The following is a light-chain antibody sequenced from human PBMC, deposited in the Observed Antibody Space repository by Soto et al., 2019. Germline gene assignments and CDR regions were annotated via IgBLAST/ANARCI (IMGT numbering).Light chain of an antibody. Sequence: DIQMTQSPSTLSASVGDRVTITCRASQSISSWLAWYQQKPGKAPKLLIYDGSSLESGVPSRFSGSGSWTEFTLTSSSLQPDDFGTYDCQQYNSYSPWTFGQGTKVQMK. CDR2: DGS. CDR1: QSISSW. CDR3: QQYNSYSPWT. J-gene: IGKJ1*01. V-gene: IGKV1-5*01.